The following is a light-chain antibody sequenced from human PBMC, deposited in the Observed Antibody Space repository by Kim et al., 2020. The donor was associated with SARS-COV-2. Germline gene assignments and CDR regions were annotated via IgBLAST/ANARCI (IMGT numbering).Light chain of an antibody. CDR3: QSYDSSLNAFYV. J-gene: IGLJ1*01. CDR2: GNS. CDR1: SSNIGAGYD. Sequence: QSVLTQPPSVSGAPGQGVTISCTGSSSNIGAGYDVHWYQQLPGTAPKLLIYGNSNRPSGVPDRFSGSKSGASASLAITGLQAEDEADYYCQSYDSSLNAFYVFGTGTKVTVL. V-gene: IGLV1-40*01.